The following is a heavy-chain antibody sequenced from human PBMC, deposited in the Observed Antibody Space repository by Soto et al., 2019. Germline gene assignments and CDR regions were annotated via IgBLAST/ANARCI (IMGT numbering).Heavy chain of an antibody. J-gene: IGHJ3*02. CDR3: ARENHAFDI. Sequence: QVQLVESGGGVVQPGRSLRLSCAASGFTFSSYGMHWVRQAPGKGLEWVAVIRYDGSNKYYADSVKGRFTISRDNSKNTLYLQMNSLRAEDTAVYYCARENHAFDIWGQGTMVTVSS. CDR1: GFTFSSYG. V-gene: IGHV3-33*01. CDR2: IRYDGSNK.